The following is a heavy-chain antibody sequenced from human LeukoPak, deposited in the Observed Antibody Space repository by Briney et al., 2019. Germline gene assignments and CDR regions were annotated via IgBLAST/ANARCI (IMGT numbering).Heavy chain of an antibody. V-gene: IGHV3-33*01. CDR1: GFTFSTSA. Sequence: PGGSLRLSCATSGFTFSTSAMHWVRQAPGKGLEWVAVTWSDGSTKYYADSVKGRFTISRDDSDNTLYLQMNSLRAEDTAIYYCARVNGPNSGYFYTLDFRGQGTLVTASS. J-gene: IGHJ4*02. D-gene: IGHD3-22*01. CDR3: ARVNGPNSGYFYTLDF. CDR2: TWSDGSTK.